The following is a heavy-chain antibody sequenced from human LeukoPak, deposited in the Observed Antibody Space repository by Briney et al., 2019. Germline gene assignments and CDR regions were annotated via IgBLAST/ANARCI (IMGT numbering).Heavy chain of an antibody. CDR3: ARQRITAADGTKGNFDY. CDR2: IYSSGTT. J-gene: IGHJ4*02. D-gene: IGHD6-13*01. CDR1: GGSISTNCY. Sequence: SETLSLTCTVSGGSISTNCYWGWIRQPPGKGLEWIGTIYSSGTTYYNPSLKSRVTISVDTSKNQFSLNLNSVTAADTALYYCARQRITAADGTKGNFDYWGQGTLVTVSS. V-gene: IGHV4-39*01.